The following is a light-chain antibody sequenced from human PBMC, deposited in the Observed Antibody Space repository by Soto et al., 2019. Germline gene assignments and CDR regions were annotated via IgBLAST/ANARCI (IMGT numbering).Light chain of an antibody. Sequence: QSVLNQPPSASGSPGQSVTISCTGTSSDVGGYNYVSWYQQHPGKAPKLMIYEVSKRPSGVPDRFSGSKSGNTASLTVSGLQAEDEADYYCSSYAGSNGGVFGGGTKLTVL. CDR1: SSDVGGYNY. CDR2: EVS. J-gene: IGLJ2*01. CDR3: SSYAGSNGGV. V-gene: IGLV2-8*01.